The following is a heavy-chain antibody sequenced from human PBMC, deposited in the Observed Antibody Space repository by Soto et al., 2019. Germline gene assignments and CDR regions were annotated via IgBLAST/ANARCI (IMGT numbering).Heavy chain of an antibody. Sequence: QVQLVESGGGVVQPGRSLRLSCAASGFIISGYAMHWVRQAPGKGVEWVALISYDGTYKYYADPVKGRFTMSRDKSMTALYLQMNSLRAEDTAVFYCPRGGGYDVFDYWGQGTLVTVSS. CDR1: GFIISGYA. CDR2: ISYDGTYK. D-gene: IGHD5-12*01. CDR3: PRGGGYDVFDY. J-gene: IGHJ4*02. V-gene: IGHV3-30-3*01.